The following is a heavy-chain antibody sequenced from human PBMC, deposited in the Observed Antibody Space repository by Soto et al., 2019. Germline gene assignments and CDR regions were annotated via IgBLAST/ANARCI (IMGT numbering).Heavy chain of an antibody. D-gene: IGHD3-10*01. J-gene: IGHJ4*02. Sequence: SETLSLTCAVSGGSISSGGYSWSWSRQPPGKGLEWIGYIYHSGRTYYNPSLKSRVTISVDRSKNQFSLKLSSVTAADTAVYYCARGLKGSGSYYKSPANSDYWGQGTLVTVSS. CDR1: GGSISSGGYS. V-gene: IGHV4-30-2*01. CDR3: ARGLKGSGSYYKSPANSDY. CDR2: IYHSGRT.